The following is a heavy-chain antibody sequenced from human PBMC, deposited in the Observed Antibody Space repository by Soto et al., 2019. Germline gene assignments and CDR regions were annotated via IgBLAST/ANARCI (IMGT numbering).Heavy chain of an antibody. CDR3: ASPKIAFYNWFDP. Sequence: SETLSPTCTVSGGSISSSSYYWGWIRQPPGKGLEWIGSIYYSGSTYYNPSLKSRVTISVDTSKNQFSLKLSSVTAADTAVYYCASPKIAFYNWFDPWGQGTLVTVSS. CDR2: IYYSGST. D-gene: IGHD3-3*02. CDR1: GGSISSSSYY. V-gene: IGHV4-39*01. J-gene: IGHJ5*02.